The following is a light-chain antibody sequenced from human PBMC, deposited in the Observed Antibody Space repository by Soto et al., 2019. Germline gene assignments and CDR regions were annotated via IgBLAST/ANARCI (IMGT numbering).Light chain of an antibody. J-gene: IGKJ3*01. Sequence: DIQMTQSPSSLSASVGDRVTITCQASQDISNYLNWYQQKPGKAPKLLIYDASNLETGVPSRFGGSGSGTDFTFTISSLQPEDIATYYCRQYDNLPSFTFGPGTKVDIK. CDR2: DAS. CDR1: QDISNY. V-gene: IGKV1-33*01. CDR3: RQYDNLPSFT.